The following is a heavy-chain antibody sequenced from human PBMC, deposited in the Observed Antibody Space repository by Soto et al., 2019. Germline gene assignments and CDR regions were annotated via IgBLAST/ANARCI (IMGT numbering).Heavy chain of an antibody. CDR3: ARDLGAFNYGSAYFDY. CDR1: GFTFSTYG. Sequence: SCKASGFTFSTYGMHWVRQAPGKGLEWVAVIWYDGSNQYYADSVKGRFTISRDNSKNMLYLQMNSLRAEDTAVYYSARDLGAFNYGSAYFDYWGQGTPVTVSS. CDR2: IWYDGSNQ. J-gene: IGHJ4*02. V-gene: IGHV3-33*01. D-gene: IGHD3-10*01.